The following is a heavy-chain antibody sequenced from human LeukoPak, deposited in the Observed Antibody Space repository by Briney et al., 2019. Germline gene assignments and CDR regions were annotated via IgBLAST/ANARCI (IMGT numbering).Heavy chain of an antibody. Sequence: GGSLRLSCAASGFTFSSYSMNWVRQAPGKGLEWVSYISSSSSTIYYADSVKGRFTISRDNSKNTLYLQMNSLRAEDTAVYYCARDPLLTMVRGVLDYWGQGTLVTVSS. J-gene: IGHJ4*02. CDR2: ISSSSSTI. CDR1: GFTFSSYS. D-gene: IGHD3-10*01. CDR3: ARDPLLTMVRGVLDY. V-gene: IGHV3-48*01.